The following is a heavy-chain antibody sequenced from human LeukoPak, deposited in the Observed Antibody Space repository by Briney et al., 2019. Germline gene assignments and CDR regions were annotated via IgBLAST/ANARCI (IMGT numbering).Heavy chain of an antibody. CDR3: ARVGEYPQSSPYYFNY. CDR1: GGTFSSYA. J-gene: IGHJ4*02. CDR2: IIPIFGTA. Sequence: SVKVSCKASGGTFSSYAISWVRQAPGQGLEWMGGIIPIFGTANYAQKFQGRVTITADESTSTAYMELSSLRSEDTAVYYCARVGEYPQSSPYYFNYWGQGTLVTVSS. V-gene: IGHV1-69*13. D-gene: IGHD2-2*01.